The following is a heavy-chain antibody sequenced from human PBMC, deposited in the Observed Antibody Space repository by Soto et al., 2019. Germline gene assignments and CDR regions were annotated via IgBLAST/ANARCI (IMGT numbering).Heavy chain of an antibody. J-gene: IGHJ5*02. Sequence: SETLSLTCAVSGGSISSSNWWSWVRQPPGKGLEWIGEIYHNGSTNYNPSHKSRDNISVDTSKSKISLKLSSMTAADTAVYYCARERPDGSRLDPWGQGTLVT. CDR2: IYHNGST. V-gene: IGHV4-4*02. CDR1: GGSISSSNW. CDR3: ARERPDGSRLDP. D-gene: IGHD6-13*01.